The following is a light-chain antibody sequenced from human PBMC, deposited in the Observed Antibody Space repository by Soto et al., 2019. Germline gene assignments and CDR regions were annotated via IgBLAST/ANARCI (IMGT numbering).Light chain of an antibody. J-gene: IGLJ1*01. CDR1: SSDVGTYNY. V-gene: IGLV2-14*01. Sequence: QSVQTPPSSVSGSPGQSITISCTVTSSDVGTYNYVSWYQHHPGKAPKLIIYEVSNRPSGVSNRFSGSKSGSTASLTTSGLQAEDEADYHCNSYTRDTALVFGTGTKVTVL. CDR3: NSYTRDTALV. CDR2: EVS.